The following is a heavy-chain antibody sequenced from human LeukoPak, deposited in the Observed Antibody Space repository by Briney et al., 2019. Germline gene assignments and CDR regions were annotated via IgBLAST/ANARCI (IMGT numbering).Heavy chain of an antibody. Sequence: PSETLSLTCTVSGGPISAHYWNWIRQPPGKGLEWIGYIYYRGDTNYNPSFKSRVTMSVDTSKNRFSLKVTSVTAADTAVYYCAREVADGYSDYWGQGTLVTVSS. CDR3: AREVADGYSDY. D-gene: IGHD5-24*01. J-gene: IGHJ4*02. CDR1: GGPISAHY. V-gene: IGHV4-59*11. CDR2: IYYRGDT.